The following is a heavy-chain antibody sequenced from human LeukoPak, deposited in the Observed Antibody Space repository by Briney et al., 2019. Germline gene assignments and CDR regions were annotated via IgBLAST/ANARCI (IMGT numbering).Heavy chain of an antibody. Sequence: GGSLRLSCAASVLTFSDTCWHWVRQAPGEGLVWVSRIRSDGSDTRYAESVKGRFTISRDNAKNTLYLQMNSLRAEDTAVYYCARDWFHAIDYWGQGTLVTVSS. D-gene: IGHD2/OR15-2a*01. CDR1: VLTFSDTC. CDR2: IRSDGSDT. V-gene: IGHV3-74*01. CDR3: ARDWFHAIDY. J-gene: IGHJ4*02.